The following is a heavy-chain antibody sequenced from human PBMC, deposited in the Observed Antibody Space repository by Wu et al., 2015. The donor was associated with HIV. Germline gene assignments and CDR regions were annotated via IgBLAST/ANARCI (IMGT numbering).Heavy chain of an antibody. J-gene: IGHJ6*03. D-gene: IGHD5-24*01. V-gene: IGHV1-69*18. CDR3: ARDRWLQPYYYYMDV. CDR1: GGTFSSYA. Sequence: QVQLVQSGAEVKKPGSSVKVSCKASGGTFSSYAISWVRQAPGQGLEWMGRIIPIFGTANYAQKFQGRVTITADESTSTAYMELSSLRSDDTAVYYCARDRWLQPYYYYMDVWGKGTTVTVSS. CDR2: IIPIFGTA.